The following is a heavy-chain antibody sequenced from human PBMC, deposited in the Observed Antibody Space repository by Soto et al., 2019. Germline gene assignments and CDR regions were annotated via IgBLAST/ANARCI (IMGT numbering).Heavy chain of an antibody. J-gene: IGHJ4*02. CDR1: GFTFSSYA. Sequence: EVQLLESGGGLVQPGGSLRLSCAASGFTFSSYAMSWVRQAPGKGLEWVSAISGSGGSTYYADSVKGRFTISRDNSKNSRYLQMTSLRAEDTAVYYCAKDENSPCAYWGQGTLVTVSS. CDR2: ISGSGGST. CDR3: AKDENSPCAY. D-gene: IGHD2-21*01. V-gene: IGHV3-23*01.